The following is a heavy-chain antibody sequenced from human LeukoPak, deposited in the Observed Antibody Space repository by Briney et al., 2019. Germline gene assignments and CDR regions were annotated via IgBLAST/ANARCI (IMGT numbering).Heavy chain of an antibody. D-gene: IGHD3-22*01. CDR3: ARTVQGYDSSGYYEPPHNWFDP. Sequence: SETLSLTCTVSGGSISSHYWSWIRQPPGKGLEWIGYIYCSGSTNYNPSLKSRVTISVDTSKNQFSLKLSSVTAADTAVYYCARTVQGYDSSGYYEPPHNWFDPWGQGTLVTVSS. CDR1: GGSISSHY. V-gene: IGHV4-59*11. J-gene: IGHJ5*02. CDR2: IYCSGST.